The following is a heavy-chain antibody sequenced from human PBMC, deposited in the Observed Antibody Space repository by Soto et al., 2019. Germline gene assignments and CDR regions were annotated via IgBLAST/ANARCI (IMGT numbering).Heavy chain of an antibody. Sequence: SETLSLTCTVSGGAISSTVYYWGWIRQPPGKGLEWIGSSNYGGPTYYSPSLQSRVTISLDTAKNHFSLNLRSVTAADTAVYYCARHGAYSTSVYYYYGMDVWGQGTTVTVSS. V-gene: IGHV4-39*01. CDR2: SNYGGPT. D-gene: IGHD6-13*01. CDR1: GGAISSTVYY. J-gene: IGHJ6*02. CDR3: ARHGAYSTSVYYYYGMDV.